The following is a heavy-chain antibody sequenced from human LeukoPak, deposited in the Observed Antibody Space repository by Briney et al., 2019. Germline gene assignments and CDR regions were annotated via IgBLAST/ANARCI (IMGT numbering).Heavy chain of an antibody. CDR2: IIPIFGTA. CDR1: GGTFSSYA. J-gene: IGHJ6*03. Sequence: SVKVSCKASGGTFSSYAISWVRQAPGQGLEWMGGIIPIFGTANYAQKFQGRVTITTDESTSTAHMELSSLRSEDTAVYYCARGAGYCSSTSCPMYYYMDVWGKGTTVTVSS. CDR3: ARGAGYCSSTSCPMYYYMDV. D-gene: IGHD2-2*01. V-gene: IGHV1-69*05.